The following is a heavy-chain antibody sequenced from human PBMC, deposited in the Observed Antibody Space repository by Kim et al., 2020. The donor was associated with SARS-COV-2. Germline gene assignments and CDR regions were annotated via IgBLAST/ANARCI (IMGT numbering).Heavy chain of an antibody. V-gene: IGHV5-51*01. J-gene: IGHJ6*02. CDR3: ARHKPRYYYYGMDV. Sequence: SPSFQGQVTISVDKSISTAYLQWSSLKASDTAMYYCARHKPRYYYYGMDVWGQGTTVTVSS.